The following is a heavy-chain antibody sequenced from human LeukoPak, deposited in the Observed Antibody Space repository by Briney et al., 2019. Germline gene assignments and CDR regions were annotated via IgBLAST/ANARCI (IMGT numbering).Heavy chain of an antibody. CDR3: AKDPFRARISAPDY. V-gene: IGHV3-23*01. J-gene: IGHJ4*02. Sequence: GGSLRLSCAASGFTFSSYAMSWVRQAPGKGLEWVSAISGSGTNTYYADSVRGRFTISRDNSKNTLYLQINSLRAEDTAVYYCAKDPFRARISAPDYWGQGTLVTVSS. D-gene: IGHD6-6*01. CDR1: GFTFSSYA. CDR2: ISGSGTNT.